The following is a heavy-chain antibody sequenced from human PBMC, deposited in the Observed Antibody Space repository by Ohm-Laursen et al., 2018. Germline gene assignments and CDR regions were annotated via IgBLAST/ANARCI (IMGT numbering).Heavy chain of an antibody. Sequence: SSVKVSCKASGYTFTSYDINWVRQATGQGLEWMGWMNPNSGNTGYAQRFQGRVTITRNTSISTAYMELSSLRSEDTAVYYCARDPLKSLDDYGDYGFDYWGQGTLVTVSS. V-gene: IGHV1-8*01. CDR2: MNPNSGNT. D-gene: IGHD4-17*01. J-gene: IGHJ4*02. CDR1: GYTFTSYD. CDR3: ARDPLKSLDDYGDYGFDY.